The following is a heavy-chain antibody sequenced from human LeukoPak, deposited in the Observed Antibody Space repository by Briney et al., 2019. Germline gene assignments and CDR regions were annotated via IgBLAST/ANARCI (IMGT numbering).Heavy chain of an antibody. J-gene: IGHJ4*02. V-gene: IGHV3-23*01. CDR1: GFTFRSYA. Sequence: GGSLRHSFVASGFTFRSYAMSWVRQAPGKGLEWVSSIFGTTGSTYYADSVKGRVTISRDNSRNTVYLEMNSLRAEDTAVYYCAKDPPATTDYWGQGTVVTVSS. CDR2: IFGTTGST. D-gene: IGHD4-11*01. CDR3: AKDPPATTDY.